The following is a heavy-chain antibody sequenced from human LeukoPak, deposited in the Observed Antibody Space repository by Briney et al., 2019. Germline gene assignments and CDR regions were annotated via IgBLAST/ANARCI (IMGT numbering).Heavy chain of an antibody. CDR1: GFTFDDYA. J-gene: IGHJ4*02. Sequence: GGSLRLSCAASGFTFDDYAMHWVRQAPGKGLEWVSLISWDGGSTYYADSVKGRFTISRDNSKNTLYLQMNSLRAEDTAVYFCATLGDRSDYWGPGTLVTVSS. CDR3: ATLGDRSDY. CDR2: ISWDGGST. D-gene: IGHD3-16*01. V-gene: IGHV3-43D*03.